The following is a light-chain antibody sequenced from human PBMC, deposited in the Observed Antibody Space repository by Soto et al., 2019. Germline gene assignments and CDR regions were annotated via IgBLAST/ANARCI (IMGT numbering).Light chain of an antibody. V-gene: IGKV3-20*01. CDR3: QEYGSSATWT. CDR2: AAS. J-gene: IGKJ1*01. CDR1: QSVSSAY. Sequence: EIVLTQSPGTLSLSPGERATLSCRASQSVSSAYLAWYQHKPGQPPTLLIYAASSRVTGIPDRFSGSGSGIEFPLTISRLEPEDFAVYYCQEYGSSATWTFGRGTKVDIK.